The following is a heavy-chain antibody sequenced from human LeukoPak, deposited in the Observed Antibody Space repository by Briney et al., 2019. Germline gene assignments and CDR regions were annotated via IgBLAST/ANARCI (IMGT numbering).Heavy chain of an antibody. CDR1: GGSISSSSYY. J-gene: IGHJ6*02. CDR3: ARGSPRDYYGMDV. V-gene: IGHV4-39*07. Sequence: SETLSLTCTVSGGSISSSSYYWGWIRQPPGKGLEWIGSIYYSGSTYYNPSLKSRVTISVDTSKNQFSLKLSSVTAADTAVYYCARGSPRDYYGMDVWGQGTTVTVSS. CDR2: IYYSGST.